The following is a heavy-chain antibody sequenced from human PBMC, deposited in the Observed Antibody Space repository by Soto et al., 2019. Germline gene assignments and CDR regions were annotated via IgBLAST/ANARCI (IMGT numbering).Heavy chain of an antibody. D-gene: IGHD1-1*01. Sequence: EVQLLESGGGLVLPGGSLRLSCAASGFIFSDYSMSWVRQAPGKRLEWVSGISGRGGSTYYADPVKGRFTTSRDSSRNRQFLLMNSLRTEATALYFCARSSGDTWEQYYFDYWGQGTLVPVSS. CDR3: ARSSGDTWEQYYFDY. CDR1: GFIFSDYS. J-gene: IGHJ4*02. V-gene: IGHV3-23*01. CDR2: ISGRGGST.